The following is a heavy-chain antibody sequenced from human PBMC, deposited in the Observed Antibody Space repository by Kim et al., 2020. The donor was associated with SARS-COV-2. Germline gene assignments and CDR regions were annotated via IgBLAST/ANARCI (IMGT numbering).Heavy chain of an antibody. J-gene: IGHJ4*02. CDR2: VSHDGRIQ. CDR3: AKETTARTSTTLDS. CDR1: GFTFSNHG. D-gene: IGHD2-2*01. Sequence: GGSLRLSCAASGFTFSNHGMQWVRQAPGKGLEWVAVVSHDGRIQYYLDSVKGRFTISRDNSQNTVYLQMSRLRLEDTAVYYCAKETTARTSTTLDSWGQG. V-gene: IGHV3-30*18.